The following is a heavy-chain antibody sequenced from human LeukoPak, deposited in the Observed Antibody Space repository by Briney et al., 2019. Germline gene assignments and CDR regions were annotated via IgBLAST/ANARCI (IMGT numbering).Heavy chain of an antibody. D-gene: IGHD3-3*01. CDR2: ISSSSDYI. Sequence: GGSLRLSCAASGFTFSSYTMDWVRQAPGKGLEWVSSISSSSDYIFYADSVKGRFTISRDNAQNSLYLQMNSLRVEDTAVYYCARDSMRSYYDFWSGSGGPDYWGQGTLVTVSS. CDR3: ARDSMRSYYDFWSGSGGPDY. V-gene: IGHV3-21*01. J-gene: IGHJ4*02. CDR1: GFTFSSYT.